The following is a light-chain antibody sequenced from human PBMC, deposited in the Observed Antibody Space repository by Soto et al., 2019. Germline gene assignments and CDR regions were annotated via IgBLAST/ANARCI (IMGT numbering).Light chain of an antibody. J-gene: IGKJ5*01. Sequence: EIVLTQSPCTLTLPPGEGATLSCRASHSVSRTYLAWYQQKPGQAPRLLMYGASDRATGTPGRFSGSGSGTDFTLTISGLEPEDSAVYYCQQFDDSVTFGQGRRLET. CDR3: QQFDDSVT. CDR2: GAS. V-gene: IGKV3-20*01. CDR1: HSVSRTY.